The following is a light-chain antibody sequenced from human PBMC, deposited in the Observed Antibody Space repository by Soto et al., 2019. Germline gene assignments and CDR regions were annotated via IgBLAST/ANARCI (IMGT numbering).Light chain of an antibody. CDR3: QQYNTWPPIT. CDR2: GAS. V-gene: IGKV3-15*01. J-gene: IGKJ5*01. Sequence: EIVMTQSPATLSVSPGERATLSCRASQSVSSNLAWYQQKPGQAPRLLIFGASTRATGIPARFSGSGSGTEFTLTISSLQSEDFAFDYCQQYNTWPPITFGPGTRLDIK. CDR1: QSVSSN.